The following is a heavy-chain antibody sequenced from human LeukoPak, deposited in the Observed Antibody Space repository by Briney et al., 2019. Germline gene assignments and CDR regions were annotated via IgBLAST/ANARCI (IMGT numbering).Heavy chain of an antibody. V-gene: IGHV4-34*01. CDR1: GGSFSGYY. J-gene: IGHJ4*02. D-gene: IGHD3-10*01. Sequence: PSETLSLTCAVYGGSFSGYYWSWIRHPPGKGLEWIGEINHIGSTNYNPSLTSRVTIPVDTPKNQFSLKLSSVTGADTAVYYCARLPLHSYGSGSYWGHFDYWGQGTLVTVSS. CDR3: ARLPLHSYGSGSYWGHFDY. CDR2: INHIGST.